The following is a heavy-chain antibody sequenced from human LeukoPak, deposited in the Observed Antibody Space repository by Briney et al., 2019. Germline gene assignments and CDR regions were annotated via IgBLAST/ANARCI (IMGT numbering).Heavy chain of an antibody. V-gene: IGHV4-34*01. CDR2: INHSGST. CDR3: ARVAYAGYGLDY. D-gene: IGHD3-16*01. Sequence: SETLSLTCAVYGGSFSGYYWSWIRQPPGKGLEWIGEINHSGSTNYNPSLKSRVTISVDTSKNQFSLKLSSVTAADTAVYYCARVAYAGYGLDYWGQGTLVTVSS. CDR1: GGSFSGYY. J-gene: IGHJ4*02.